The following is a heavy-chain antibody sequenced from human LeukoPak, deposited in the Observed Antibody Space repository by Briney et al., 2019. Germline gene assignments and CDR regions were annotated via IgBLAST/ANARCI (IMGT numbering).Heavy chain of an antibody. CDR1: GFTYSSYS. J-gene: IGHJ4*02. Sequence: GGSLRLSCTASGFTYSSYSMRWVRQGPGTGLEWVSAISGSGDTTFYADSVKGRFTISRDNSKKTQYLQVNSLRAEDTAVYYCAKAASGNWNDVSDYWGQGTLVTVSS. V-gene: IGHV3-23*01. CDR2: ISGSGDTT. CDR3: AKAASGNWNDVSDY. D-gene: IGHD1-20*01.